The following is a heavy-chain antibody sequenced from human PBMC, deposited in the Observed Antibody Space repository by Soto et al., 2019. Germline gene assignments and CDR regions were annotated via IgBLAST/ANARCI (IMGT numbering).Heavy chain of an antibody. CDR2: IYYSGST. CDR3: AGVTTNYYYGMDV. Sequence: SETMSLTCTVSGGSIRSSSYYWGWIRQPPGKGLEWIGSIYYSGSTYYNPSLKSRVTISVDTSKNQFSLKLSSVTAADTAVYYCAGVTTNYYYGMDVWGQGTTVTVSS. J-gene: IGHJ6*02. V-gene: IGHV4-39*01. CDR1: GGSIRSSSYY. D-gene: IGHD4-17*01.